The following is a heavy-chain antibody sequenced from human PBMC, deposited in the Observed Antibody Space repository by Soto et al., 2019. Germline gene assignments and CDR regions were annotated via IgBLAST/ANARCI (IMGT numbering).Heavy chain of an antibody. CDR2: ISGSGGST. CDR1: GFTFSSYA. Sequence: GGSLRLSCAASGFTFSSYAMSWVRQAPGKGLEWVSAISGSGGSTYYADSVKGRFTISRDNSKNTLYLQMNSLRAEDTAVYYRAKGNPYYDFWSGYPPPLEAAFQHWGQGTLVTVSS. J-gene: IGHJ1*01. D-gene: IGHD3-3*01. CDR3: AKGNPYYDFWSGYPPPLEAAFQH. V-gene: IGHV3-23*01.